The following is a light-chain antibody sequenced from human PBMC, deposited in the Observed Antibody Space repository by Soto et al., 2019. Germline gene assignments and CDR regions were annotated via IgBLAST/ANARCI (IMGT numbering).Light chain of an antibody. J-gene: IGKJ1*01. CDR3: QQYYRYPWM. CDR1: QGISTY. V-gene: IGKV1-16*01. Sequence: DIQMTQSPSSLSASVGDRVTITCRASQGISTYLGWYQQKPGKVPKSLVYSASSLQSCVPSRFSTSGSGTEFTLTISDMLPDDFATYYCQQYYRYPWMFGQGTKVEI. CDR2: SAS.